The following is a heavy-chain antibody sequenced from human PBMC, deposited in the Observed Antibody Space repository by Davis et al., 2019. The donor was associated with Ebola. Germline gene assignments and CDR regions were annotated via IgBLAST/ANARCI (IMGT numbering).Heavy chain of an antibody. CDR1: GFTVSSNY. V-gene: IGHV3-30*18. D-gene: IGHD3-3*01. J-gene: IGHJ6*02. CDR3: AKDAPPYYDFWSGYMDV. CDR2: ISYDGSNK. Sequence: GGSLRLSCAASGFTVSSNYMSWVRQAPGKGLEWVAVISYDGSNKYYADSVKGRFTISRDNSKNTLYLQMNSLRAEDTAVYYCAKDAPPYYDFWSGYMDVWGQGTTVTVSS.